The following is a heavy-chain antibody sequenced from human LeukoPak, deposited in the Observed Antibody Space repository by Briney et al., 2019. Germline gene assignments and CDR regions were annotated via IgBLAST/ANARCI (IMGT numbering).Heavy chain of an antibody. CDR2: MNPNSGNT. CDR3: AGAGYSSFYYYYYGMDV. CDR1: GYTFTSYD. J-gene: IGHJ6*02. V-gene: IGHV1-8*01. Sequence: GASVKVSCKASGYTFTSYDINWARQATGQGLEWMGWMNPNSGNTGYAQKFQGRVTMTRNTSISTAYMELSSLRSEDTAVYYCAGAGYSSFYYYYYGMDVWGQGTTVTVSS. D-gene: IGHD6-13*01.